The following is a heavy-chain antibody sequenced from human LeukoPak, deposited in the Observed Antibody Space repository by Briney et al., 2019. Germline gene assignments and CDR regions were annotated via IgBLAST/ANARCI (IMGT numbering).Heavy chain of an antibody. J-gene: IGHJ5*02. D-gene: IGHD6-6*01. CDR1: GFTFSDYY. V-gene: IGHV3-11*04. Sequence: GGSLRLSCAASGFTFSDYYMSWIRQAPRKGLEWVSYISSSGSTIYYANSVKGRFTISRDNAKNSLYLQMNSLRAEDTAVYYCAREYRSSSGNWFDPWGQGTLVTVSS. CDR3: AREYRSSSGNWFDP. CDR2: ISSSGSTI.